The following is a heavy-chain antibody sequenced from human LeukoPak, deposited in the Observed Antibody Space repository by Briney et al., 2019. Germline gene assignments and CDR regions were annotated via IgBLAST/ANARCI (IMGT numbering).Heavy chain of an antibody. CDR1: GFTVSNNY. CDR2: IYSGNRT. CDR3: ARLTSGNGLGV. Sequence: GGSLRLSCAASGFTVSNNYMTWVRQAPGKGLEWVSVIYSGNRTKYADSVKGRFIISRDNSKNTLLFQMNSLRAEDTAVYYCARLTSGNGLGVWGQGTTVTVS. V-gene: IGHV3-66*04. J-gene: IGHJ6*02. D-gene: IGHD3-3*01.